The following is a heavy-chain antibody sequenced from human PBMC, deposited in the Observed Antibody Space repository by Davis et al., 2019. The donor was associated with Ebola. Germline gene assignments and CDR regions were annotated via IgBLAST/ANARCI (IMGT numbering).Heavy chain of an antibody. CDR3: ARSPGDCSGGSCSYYYYYGMDV. CDR2: ISAYNGNT. V-gene: IGHV1-2*02. Sequence: ASVKVSCKASGYTFTGYYMHWVRQAPGQGLEWMGWISAYNGNTNYAQKFQGRVTMTRDTSTSTVYMELSSLRSEDTAVYYCARSPGDCSGGSCSYYYYYGMDVWGQGTTVTVSS. CDR1: GYTFTGYY. D-gene: IGHD2-15*01. J-gene: IGHJ6*02.